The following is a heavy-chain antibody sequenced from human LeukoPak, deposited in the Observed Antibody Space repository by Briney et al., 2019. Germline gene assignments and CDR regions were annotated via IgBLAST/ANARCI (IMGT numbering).Heavy chain of an antibody. Sequence: ASVTVSCKASGYTFTSYGISWVRQAPGQGLEWMGWISAYNGNTNYAQKLQGRVTMTTDTSTSTAYMELRSLRSDDTAVYYCARGRLTYYYYYYMDVWGKGTTVTVSS. V-gene: IGHV1-18*01. J-gene: IGHJ6*03. D-gene: IGHD2-8*01. CDR1: GYTFTSYG. CDR3: ARGRLTYYYYYYMDV. CDR2: ISAYNGNT.